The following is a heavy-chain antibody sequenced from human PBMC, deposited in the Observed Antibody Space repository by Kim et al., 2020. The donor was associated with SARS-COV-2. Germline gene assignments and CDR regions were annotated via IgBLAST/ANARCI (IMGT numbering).Heavy chain of an antibody. D-gene: IGHD3-22*01. J-gene: IGHJ4*02. V-gene: IGHV3-33*06. Sequence: KGRFTSSTDNSKNALYLQMTSLRAEDTAVYYCAKHPQVGDYYDSSGYFDYWGQGTLVTVSS. CDR3: AKHPQVGDYYDSSGYFDY.